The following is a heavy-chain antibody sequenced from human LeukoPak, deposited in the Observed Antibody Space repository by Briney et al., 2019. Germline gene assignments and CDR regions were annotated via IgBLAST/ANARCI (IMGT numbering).Heavy chain of an antibody. V-gene: IGHV5-10-1*01. Sequence: GESLKISCKGSGYSFTSYWINWVHQMPGKGLEWMGKIDPSDSYTNYSPSFQGHVTISADKSISTAYLQWSSLKASDTATYYCASINDHGDPSGGYWGQGTLVTVSS. CDR1: GYSFTSYW. D-gene: IGHD4-17*01. J-gene: IGHJ4*02. CDR3: ASINDHGDPSGGY. CDR2: IDPSDSYT.